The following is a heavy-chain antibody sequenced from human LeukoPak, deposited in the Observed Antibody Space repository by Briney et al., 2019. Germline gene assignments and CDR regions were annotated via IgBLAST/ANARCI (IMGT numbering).Heavy chain of an antibody. D-gene: IGHD3-22*01. V-gene: IGHV4-59*01. CDR2: IYYSGST. J-gene: IGHJ4*02. CDR3: ARGLNSSGYYYVSFFFDY. Sequence: SETLSLTCTVSGGSISSYYWSWIRQPPGKGLEWIGYIYYSGSTNYNPFLKSRVTISVDTSKNQFSLRLSSVTAADTAVYYCARGLNSSGYYYVSFFFDYWGQGTLVTVSS. CDR1: GGSISSYY.